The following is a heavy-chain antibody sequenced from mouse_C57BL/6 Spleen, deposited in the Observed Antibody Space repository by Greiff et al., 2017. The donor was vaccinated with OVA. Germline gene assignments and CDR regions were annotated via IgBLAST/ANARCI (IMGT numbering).Heavy chain of an antibody. CDR1: GYTFTSYG. CDR2: IYPRSGNT. D-gene: IGHD1-1*01. V-gene: IGHV1-81*01. Sequence: QVQLKESGAELARPGASVKLSCKASGYTFTSYGISWVKQRTGQGLEWIGEIYPRSGNTYYNEKFKGKATLTADKSSSTAYMELRSLTSEDSAVYFCARGGGYGTTVVAPFDYWGQGTTLTVSS. CDR3: ARGGGYGTTVVAPFDY. J-gene: IGHJ2*01.